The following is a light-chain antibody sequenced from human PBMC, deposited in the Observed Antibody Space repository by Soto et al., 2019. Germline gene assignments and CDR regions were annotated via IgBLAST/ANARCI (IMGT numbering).Light chain of an antibody. CDR3: QQLNTFPIT. Sequence: DIQLTQSPSFLSASPGDRVTITCRASQGIRSYLAWYQQSPGRAPKLLIYAASTLQSEVPSRFSGSGSGTEFTLTISSLQPEDFATYYCQQLNTFPITFGQGTRLEIK. CDR2: AAS. J-gene: IGKJ5*01. V-gene: IGKV1-9*01. CDR1: QGIRSY.